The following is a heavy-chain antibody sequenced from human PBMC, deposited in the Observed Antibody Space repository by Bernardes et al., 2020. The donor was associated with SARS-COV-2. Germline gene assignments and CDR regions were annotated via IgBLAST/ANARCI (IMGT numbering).Heavy chain of an antibody. CDR1: GYTFTGHD. Sequence: ASVKVSCKASGYTFTGHDINWVRQAAGQGLEWMGWMNPNSRNTGYAPKFQGRVTMTRNISTSTAYMELSSLRFDDPAVYYCARTRCNSFGSGVVTDRFDPWGQGTLVTVFS. CDR2: MNPNSRNT. V-gene: IGHV1-8*01. J-gene: IGHJ5*02. CDR3: ARTRCNSFGSGVVTDRFDP. D-gene: IGHD3-10*01.